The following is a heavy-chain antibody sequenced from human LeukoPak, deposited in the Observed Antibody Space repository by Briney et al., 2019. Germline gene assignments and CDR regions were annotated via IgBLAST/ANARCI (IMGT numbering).Heavy chain of an antibody. CDR2: IKQDGSEK. CDR3: ARVTPKRYCSSTSCFNDY. V-gene: IGHV3-7*01. D-gene: IGHD2-2*01. J-gene: IGHJ4*02. Sequence: GGSLRLSRAASGFTFSRYWMSWVRQAPGKGLEWVANIKQDGSEKYYVDSVKGRFTISRDNAKNSLYLQMNSLRAEDTAVYYCARVTPKRYCSSTSCFNDYWGQGTLVTVSS. CDR1: GFTFSRYW.